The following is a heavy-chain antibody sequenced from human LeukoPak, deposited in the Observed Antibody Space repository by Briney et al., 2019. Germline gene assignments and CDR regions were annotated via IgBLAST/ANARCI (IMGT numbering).Heavy chain of an antibody. CDR2: ISGSGGST. Sequence: GGSLRLSCAASGFTFSSYAMSWVRQAPGKGLEWVSAISGSGGSTYYADSVKGRFTISRDNSKNTLYLQMNSLRAEDTAVYHCAKALRYFDWLSPRVGMDVWGQGTTVTVSS. D-gene: IGHD3-9*01. J-gene: IGHJ6*02. CDR1: GFTFSSYA. CDR3: AKALRYFDWLSPRVGMDV. V-gene: IGHV3-23*01.